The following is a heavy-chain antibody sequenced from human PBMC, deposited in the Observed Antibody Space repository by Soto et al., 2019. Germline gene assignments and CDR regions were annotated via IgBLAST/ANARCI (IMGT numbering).Heavy chain of an antibody. V-gene: IGHV1-58*01. CDR2: IVVGSGNT. D-gene: IGHD3-22*01. CDR3: AGIERITMIVGY. J-gene: IGHJ4*02. CDR1: GFTFTSSA. Sequence: ASVKVSCKASGFTFTSSAVQWVRQARGQRLEWIGWIVVGSGNTNYAQKFQERVTITRDMSTSTAYMELSSLGSEDTAVYYCAGIERITMIVGYWGPGTLVTVSS.